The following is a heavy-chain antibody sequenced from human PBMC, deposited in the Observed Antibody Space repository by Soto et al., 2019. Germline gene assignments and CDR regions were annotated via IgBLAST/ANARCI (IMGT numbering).Heavy chain of an antibody. D-gene: IGHD3-3*01. Sequence: SVKVSCKASGGTFSSYAISWVRQAPGQGLEWMGGIIPIFGTANYAQKFQGRVTITADESTSTAYMELSSLRSEDTAVYYCALTIFGVVTPYGMDVWGQGTTVTVSS. CDR3: ALTIFGVVTPYGMDV. J-gene: IGHJ6*02. CDR2: IIPIFGTA. CDR1: GGTFSSYA. V-gene: IGHV1-69*13.